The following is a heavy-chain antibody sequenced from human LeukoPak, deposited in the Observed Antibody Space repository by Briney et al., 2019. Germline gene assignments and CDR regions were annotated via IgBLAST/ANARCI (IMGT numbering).Heavy chain of an antibody. J-gene: IGHJ4*02. Sequence: SGTLSLTCTVSGGSISSNYWSWIRQPPGKGLEWIGYIYYSGSTNYNPSLKSRVTISVDTSKNQFSLKLSSVTAADTAVYYCARHWGTGTNLDYWGQGTLVTVSS. CDR3: ARHWGTGTNLDY. V-gene: IGHV4-59*08. CDR1: GGSISSNY. D-gene: IGHD3-10*01. CDR2: IYYSGST.